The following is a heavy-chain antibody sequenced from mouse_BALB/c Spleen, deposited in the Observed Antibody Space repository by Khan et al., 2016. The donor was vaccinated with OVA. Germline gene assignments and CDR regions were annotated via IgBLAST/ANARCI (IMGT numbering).Heavy chain of an antibody. CDR2: INPSTDYT. CDR1: GYTFTSYW. D-gene: IGHD1-1*01. V-gene: IGHV1-7*01. Sequence: XQLVESGAELAKPGASVKMSCKASGYTFTSYWMHWVKQRPGQGLEWIGYINPSTDYTEYNQKFKDKATLTADKSSSTAYMQLSSLTSEDSAVYYCANHGSSSAWFTYWGQGTLVTVSA. J-gene: IGHJ3*01. CDR3: ANHGSSSAWFTY.